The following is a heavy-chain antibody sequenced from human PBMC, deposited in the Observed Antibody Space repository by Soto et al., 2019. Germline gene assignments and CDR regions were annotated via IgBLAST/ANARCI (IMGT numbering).Heavy chain of an antibody. J-gene: IGHJ6*02. CDR3: ARHYRAYYYYYYCMDV. CDR1: GYSFTSYW. Sequence: PGESLKISCKGSGYSFTSYWISWVRQMPGKGLEWMGRIDPSDSYTNYSPSFQGHVTISADKSISTAYLQWSSLKASDTAMYYCARHYRAYYYYYYCMDVWGQGTTVTVSS. D-gene: IGHD3-10*01. CDR2: IDPSDSYT. V-gene: IGHV5-10-1*01.